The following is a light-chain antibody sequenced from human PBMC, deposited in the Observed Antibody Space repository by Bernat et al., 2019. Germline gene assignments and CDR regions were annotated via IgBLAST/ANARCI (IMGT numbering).Light chain of an antibody. V-gene: IGKV3-20*01. CDR2: GTA. J-gene: IGKJ3*01. CDR1: QSVSSNY. CDR3: QYCGRSRPMT. Sequence: EIVLTQSPGTLSLSPGERATLSCRASQSVSSNYLAWYQQNPGQAPRLLIYGTATRATGIPDRFRGSGSGTDFTLTISRLEPEDFAVYYCQYCGRSRPMTFGPGTKVDVK.